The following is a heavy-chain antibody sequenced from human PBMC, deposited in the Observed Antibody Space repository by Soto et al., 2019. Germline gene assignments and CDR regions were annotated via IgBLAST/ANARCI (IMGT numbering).Heavy chain of an antibody. CDR2: ISYDGSNK. CDR1: GFTFSSYA. J-gene: IGHJ6*02. V-gene: IGHV3-30-3*01. CDR3: ARGGYYYYGMDV. D-gene: IGHD1-26*01. Sequence: QVQLVESGGGVVQPGRSLRLSCAASGFTFSSYAMHWVRQAPGKGLELVAVISYDGSNKYYADSVKGRFTISRDNSKNTLYLQMNSLRAEDTAVYYCARGGYYYYGMDVWGQGTTVTVSS.